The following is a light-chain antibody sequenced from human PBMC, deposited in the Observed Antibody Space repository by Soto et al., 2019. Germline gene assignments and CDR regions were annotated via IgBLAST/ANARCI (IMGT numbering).Light chain of an antibody. V-gene: IGKV3-11*01. CDR3: QQRTNWPLT. Sequence: EIVLTQSPATLSLSPGEGATLSCRASQSVSSSLAWYQQKPGRAPRLLIFDASKRATGIPARFSGSGSGTDFTLTISSLEPEDFAVYYCQQRTNWPLTFGGGTNVDMK. CDR1: QSVSSS. J-gene: IGKJ4*01. CDR2: DAS.